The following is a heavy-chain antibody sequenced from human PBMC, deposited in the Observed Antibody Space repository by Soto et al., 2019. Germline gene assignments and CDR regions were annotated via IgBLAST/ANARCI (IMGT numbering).Heavy chain of an antibody. Sequence: QVQLQESGPGLVKPSQTLSLTCTVSGGSISSGGYYWSWIRQHPGKGLEWIGYIYYSGSTYYNPSLKSRVTISVDTSKNQFSLKLSSVTAADTAVYYCARGIVVVPAALNWFDPWGQGTLVTVSS. CDR1: GGSISSGGYY. D-gene: IGHD2-2*01. V-gene: IGHV4-31*03. CDR2: IYYSGST. J-gene: IGHJ5*02. CDR3: ARGIVVVPAALNWFDP.